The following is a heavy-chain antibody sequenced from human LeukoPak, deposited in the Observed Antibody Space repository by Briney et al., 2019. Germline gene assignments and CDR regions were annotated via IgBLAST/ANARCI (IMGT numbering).Heavy chain of an antibody. V-gene: IGHV1-2*02. CDR2: INPNSGGT. D-gene: IGHD3-3*01. CDR3: ARGGDLRFLEWLLYY. CDR1: GYTFTGYY. Sequence: ASVKVSCKASGYTFTGYYMHWVRQAPGQGLEWMGWINPNSGGTNYAQKFQGRVTMTRDTSISTAYMELSRLRSDDTAVYYCARGGDLRFLEWLLYYWGQGTLVTVSS. J-gene: IGHJ4*02.